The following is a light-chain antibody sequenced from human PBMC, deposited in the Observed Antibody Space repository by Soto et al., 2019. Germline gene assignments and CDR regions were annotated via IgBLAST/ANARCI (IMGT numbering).Light chain of an antibody. Sequence: DIQMTQSPSSLSASVGDRVTITCRASQSISSYLNWYQQKPGNAPNLLIYAASSLQSGVPSRFSGSGSGTDFTLTISSLQPEDFATYYCQQSYSSKWTFGQGTTGDIK. J-gene: IGKJ1*01. V-gene: IGKV1-39*01. CDR2: AAS. CDR3: QQSYSSKWT. CDR1: QSISSY.